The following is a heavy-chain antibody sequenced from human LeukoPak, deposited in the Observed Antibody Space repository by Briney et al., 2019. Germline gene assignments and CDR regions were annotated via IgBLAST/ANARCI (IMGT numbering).Heavy chain of an antibody. V-gene: IGHV4-39*07. CDR2: IYYSGST. CDR3: ARQQLDFAFDI. D-gene: IGHD6-13*01. Sequence: SETLSLTCTVSGGSISSSSYYWGWIRQPPGKGLEWIGSIYYSGSTYYNPSLKSRVTISVDTSKNQFSLKLSSVTAADTAVYYCARQQLDFAFDIWGQGTMVTVSS. J-gene: IGHJ3*02. CDR1: GGSISSSSYY.